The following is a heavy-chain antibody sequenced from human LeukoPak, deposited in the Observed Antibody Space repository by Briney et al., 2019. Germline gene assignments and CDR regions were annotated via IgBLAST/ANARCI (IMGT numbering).Heavy chain of an antibody. V-gene: IGHV3-21*01. CDR1: GFTFSSYS. Sequence: GGSLRLSCAASGFTFSSYSMNWVRQAPGKGLEWVSSISGSSTYIYYADSVKGRFTISRDNAKNSLYLQMNSLRAEDTAVYYCASGIAVAGSWGQGTLVTVSS. CDR3: ASGIAVAGS. J-gene: IGHJ4*02. D-gene: IGHD6-19*01. CDR2: ISGSSTYI.